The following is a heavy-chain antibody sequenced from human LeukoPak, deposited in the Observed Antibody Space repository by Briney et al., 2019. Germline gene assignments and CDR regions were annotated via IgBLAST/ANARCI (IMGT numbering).Heavy chain of an antibody. J-gene: IGHJ5*02. Sequence: GGSLRLSCAASGFTFSTYAMSWVRQVPGKGLEWVSAIDAGGGGTHYADSVKGRFTFSRDDSKDTLYLQMNSLRAEDTAVYYCARPRIAVAGTGYFDPWGQGTLVTVSS. CDR2: IDAGGGGT. CDR3: ARPRIAVAGTGYFDP. V-gene: IGHV3-23*01. D-gene: IGHD6-19*01. CDR1: GFTFSTYA.